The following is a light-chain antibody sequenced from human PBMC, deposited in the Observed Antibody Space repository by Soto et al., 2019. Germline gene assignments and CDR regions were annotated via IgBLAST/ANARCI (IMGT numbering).Light chain of an antibody. CDR2: DAS. V-gene: IGKV3-15*01. CDR3: QQYGGSPLVT. CDR1: QSVSNK. J-gene: IGKJ4*01. Sequence: EIVMTQSPATVSVSPGERVTLSCRASQSVSNKLAWYQQKPGQAPRLLIYDASGRAGSVPARLSGSGSGTEFTLTISGLEPEDFAVYYCQQYGGSPLVTFGGGTKVEIK.